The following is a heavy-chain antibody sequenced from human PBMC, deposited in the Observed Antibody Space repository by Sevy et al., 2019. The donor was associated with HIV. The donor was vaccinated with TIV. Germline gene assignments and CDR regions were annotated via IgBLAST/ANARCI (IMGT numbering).Heavy chain of an antibody. V-gene: IGHV1-58*01. CDR1: GFIFTNSA. J-gene: IGHJ4*02. D-gene: IGHD6-6*01. CDR2: IVVGSGKT. Sequence: ASVKVSCKASGFIFTNSAVQWVRQARGQPLEWIGWIVVGSGKTDYAQKFQERVTLTRDMSISTAYMELRSLRSDDTAVYFCSRDDLYGTSSWVEDHWGQGTLVTVSS. CDR3: SRDDLYGTSSWVEDH.